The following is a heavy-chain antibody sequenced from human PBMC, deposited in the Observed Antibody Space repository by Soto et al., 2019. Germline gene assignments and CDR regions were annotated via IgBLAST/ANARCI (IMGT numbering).Heavy chain of an antibody. CDR3: GRGYGPIDY. J-gene: IGHJ4*02. CDR2: INHSGST. V-gene: IGHV4-34*01. CDR1: GGSFSDYY. Sequence: QVQLQQWGAGLLKPSETLSLTCAVYGGSFSDYYWSWIRQPPGKGLEWIGEINHSGSTNYNPSLKSRVTISVDTSKNQFSLKMSSVTAADTAVFYCGRGYGPIDYWGQGTLVTVSS. D-gene: IGHD3-10*01.